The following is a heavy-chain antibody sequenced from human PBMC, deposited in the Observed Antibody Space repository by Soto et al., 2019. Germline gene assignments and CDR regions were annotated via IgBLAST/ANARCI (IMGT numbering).Heavy chain of an antibody. D-gene: IGHD2-15*01. CDR3: ARAPSYCSGGSCYGCFDP. J-gene: IGHJ5*02. Sequence: QVQLVQSGAEVKKPGSSVKVSCKASGGTFSSYAISWVRQAPGQGLEWMGGIIPIFGTANYAQKFQGRVTITADESTSTAYMELSSLRSEDTAVYYCARAPSYCSGGSCYGCFDPWGQGTLVTVSS. V-gene: IGHV1-69*12. CDR2: IIPIFGTA. CDR1: GGTFSSYA.